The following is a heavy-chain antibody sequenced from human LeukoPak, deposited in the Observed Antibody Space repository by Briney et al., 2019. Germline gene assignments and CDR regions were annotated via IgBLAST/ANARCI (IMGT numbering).Heavy chain of an antibody. Sequence: SETLSLTCTVSGGSISSSSYYWGWIRQPPGKGLEWIGSIYYSGSTYYNPSLKSRVTISVDTSKNQFSLKLSSVTAADTAVYYCARQGRGYSYDYYWGQGTLVTVSS. CDR3: ARQGRGYSYDYY. CDR2: IYYSGST. V-gene: IGHV4-39*01. CDR1: GGSISSSSYY. J-gene: IGHJ4*02. D-gene: IGHD5-18*01.